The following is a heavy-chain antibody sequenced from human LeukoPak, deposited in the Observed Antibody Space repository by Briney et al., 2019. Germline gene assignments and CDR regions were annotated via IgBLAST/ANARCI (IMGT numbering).Heavy chain of an antibody. CDR2: ISYSGNT. D-gene: IGHD5-18*01. CDR1: GGSINSGNYY. J-gene: IGHJ3*02. Sequence: PSETQSLTCSVSGGSINSGNYYWGWIRQPPGKGLEWIGSISYSGNTYYNPSLKSRVTISVDTSKNHFSLKLSSVTAADTAVYYCARGYSYGPNDAFDIWGQGTMVTISS. V-gene: IGHV4-39*07. CDR3: ARGYSYGPNDAFDI.